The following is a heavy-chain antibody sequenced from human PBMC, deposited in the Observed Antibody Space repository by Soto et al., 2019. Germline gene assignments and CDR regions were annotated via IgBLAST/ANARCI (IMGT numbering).Heavy chain of an antibody. J-gene: IGHJ2*01. V-gene: IGHV4-34*01. CDR1: GGSFSGYY. CDR2: INHSGST. CDR3: ARGRWYFDL. Sequence: QVQLQPWGAGLLKPSETLSLTCAVYGGSFSGYYWSWIRQPPGKGLEWIGEINHSGSTNYNPSLNSQVTISVDTSKNQFTLRLSSVTAADTAVYYCARGRWYFDLWGRGTLVTVSS.